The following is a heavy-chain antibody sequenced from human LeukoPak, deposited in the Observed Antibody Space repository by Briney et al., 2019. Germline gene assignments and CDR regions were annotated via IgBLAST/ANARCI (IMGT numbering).Heavy chain of an antibody. V-gene: IGHV1-18*01. J-gene: IGHJ2*01. D-gene: IGHD5-12*01. CDR3: AREYSGYDWRYFDL. CDR2: ISAVNGNT. Sequence: GASVKVSCKASGYTFTNYGISWVRQAPGQGLEWMGWISAVNGNTNYAQKLQGRVTMTTDTSTSTAYMELRSLRSDDTAVYYCAREYSGYDWRYFDLWGRGTLVTVSS. CDR1: GYTFTNYG.